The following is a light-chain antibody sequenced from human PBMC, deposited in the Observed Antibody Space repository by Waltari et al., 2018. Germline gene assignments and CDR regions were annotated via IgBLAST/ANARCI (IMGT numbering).Light chain of an antibody. Sequence: LSCRASQSVSSNLAWYQQKPGQAPRLLIYDASTRATGIPARFSGSGSGTEFTLTISNMQSEDFAVYYCQQYNFWYTFGQGTKLEIK. CDR3: QQYNFWYT. J-gene: IGKJ2*01. V-gene: IGKV3-15*01. CDR2: DAS. CDR1: QSVSSN.